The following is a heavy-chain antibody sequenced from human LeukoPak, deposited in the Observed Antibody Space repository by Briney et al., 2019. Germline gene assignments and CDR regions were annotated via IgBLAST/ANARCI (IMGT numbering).Heavy chain of an antibody. Sequence: GGSLRLSCAASGFTFSSYAMSWVRQAPGKGLEWVSAVSGSGGSTYYADSVKGRFTISRDNSKNTLYLQMNSLRAEDTALYYCAKDIVVVPAAGDAFDIWGQGTMVTVSS. V-gene: IGHV3-23*01. D-gene: IGHD2-2*01. J-gene: IGHJ3*02. CDR1: GFTFSSYA. CDR2: VSGSGGST. CDR3: AKDIVVVPAAGDAFDI.